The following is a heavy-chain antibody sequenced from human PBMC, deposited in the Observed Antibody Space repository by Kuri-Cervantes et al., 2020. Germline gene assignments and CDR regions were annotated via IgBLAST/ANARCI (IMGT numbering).Heavy chain of an antibody. CDR3: AKTPSITGDY. D-gene: IGHD3-10*01. CDR1: GFTFSSYA. J-gene: IGHJ4*02. Sequence: GGSLRLSCAASGFTFSSYAMHWVRQAPGKGLEWVAVISYDGSNKYYADSVKGRFTISRDNAKNSLYLQMNSLRDEDTAVYYCAKTPSITGDYWGQGALVTVSS. V-gene: IGHV3-30-3*02. CDR2: ISYDGSNK.